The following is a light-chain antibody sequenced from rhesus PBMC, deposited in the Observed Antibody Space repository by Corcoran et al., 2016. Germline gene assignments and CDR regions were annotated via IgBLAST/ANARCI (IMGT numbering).Light chain of an antibody. CDR1: SSDIGGYNR. CDR3: SSYASSSTFSYI. J-gene: IGLJ1*01. V-gene: IGLV2-13*03. Sequence: QAAPPQSPSVSGSPGQSVTISCTGTSSDIGGYNRVSWYQQHPGKAPKLMIYEVSTRPSGVSDRFSGSKSGNTASLTISGLQAEDEADYSCSSYASSSTFSYIFGAGTRRTVL. CDR2: EVS.